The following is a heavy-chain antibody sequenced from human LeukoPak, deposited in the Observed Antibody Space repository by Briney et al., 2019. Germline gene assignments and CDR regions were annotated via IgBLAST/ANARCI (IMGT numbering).Heavy chain of an antibody. D-gene: IGHD2-8*01. V-gene: IGHV3-30*02. CDR3: TCDLDRSDGL. J-gene: IGHJ3*01. CDR1: GFTFSSYG. Sequence: GGSLRLSCAASGFTFSSYGMHWVRQAPGKGLEWVAFIRYDGSNKYYADSVKGRFTISRDNAKKSLYLQMNSLRAEDTAVYYCTCDLDRSDGLWGQGTMVTVSS. CDR2: IRYDGSNK.